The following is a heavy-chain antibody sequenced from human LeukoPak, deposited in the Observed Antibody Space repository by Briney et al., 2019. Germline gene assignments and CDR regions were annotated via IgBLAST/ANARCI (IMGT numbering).Heavy chain of an antibody. D-gene: IGHD2-2*01. J-gene: IGHJ5*02. Sequence: SVKVSCKASGGTFSSYAISWVRQAPGQGLEWMGGIIPIFGSANSAQKFQGRVTITADESTSTAYMKLSSLRSEDTAVYYCAKTQGFCSSTSCYAPFDPWGQGTLVTVSS. CDR1: GGTFSSYA. CDR2: IIPIFGSA. CDR3: AKTQGFCSSTSCYAPFDP. V-gene: IGHV1-69*13.